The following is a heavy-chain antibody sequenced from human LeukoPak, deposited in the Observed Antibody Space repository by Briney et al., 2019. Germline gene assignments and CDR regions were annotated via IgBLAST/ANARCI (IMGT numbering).Heavy chain of an antibody. J-gene: IGHJ4*02. D-gene: IGHD1-26*01. V-gene: IGHV1-69*13. CDR3: ARAVGWELYHFDY. CDR2: IIPIFGTA. CDR1: GYTFTGYY. Sequence: SVKVSCKASGYTFTGYYMHWVRQAPGQGLEWMGGIIPIFGTANYAQKFQGRVTITADESTSTAYMELSSLRSEDTAVYYCARAVGWELYHFDYWGQGTLVTVSS.